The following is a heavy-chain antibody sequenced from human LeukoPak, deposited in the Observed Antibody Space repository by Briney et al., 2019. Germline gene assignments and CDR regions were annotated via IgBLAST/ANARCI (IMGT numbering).Heavy chain of an antibody. Sequence: SQTLSLTCTVSGGSITSGNYYWSWIRQQPGKGLEWIGCIHYSGGTSYNASLKSRLTISVDTSKNQFSLELSSVTAADTAVYYCARGGEYYYGSGTYGPFDPWGQGTLVTVSS. CDR2: IHYSGGT. CDR1: GGSITSGNYY. V-gene: IGHV4-31*03. CDR3: ARGGEYYYGSGTYGPFDP. D-gene: IGHD3-10*01. J-gene: IGHJ5*02.